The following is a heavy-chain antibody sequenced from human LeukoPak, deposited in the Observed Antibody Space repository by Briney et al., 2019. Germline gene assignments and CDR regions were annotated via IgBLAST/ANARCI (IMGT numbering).Heavy chain of an antibody. CDR1: GGSFSGYY. J-gene: IGHJ4*02. Sequence: SETLSLTCAVYGGSFSGYYWSWIRQPPGKGLEWIGEINHSGSTNYNPSLTSRVTISVDTSKNQFSLKLSSVTAADTAVYYCARGAHDGDYYFDYWGQGTLVTVSS. CDR3: ARGAHDGDYYFDY. CDR2: INHSGST. V-gene: IGHV4-34*01. D-gene: IGHD4-17*01.